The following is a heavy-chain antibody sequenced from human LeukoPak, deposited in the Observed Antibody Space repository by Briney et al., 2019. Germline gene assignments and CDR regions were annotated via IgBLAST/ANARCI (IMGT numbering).Heavy chain of an antibody. Sequence: GGSLRLSCAASGFTFRTYAMSWVRQAPGKGLEWVSTIKGGGDGASYADSVKGRFTISRDNSKNTLYLQMNSLRAEDTAVYYCAKGLVGLDAFDIWGQGTMVTVSS. D-gene: IGHD1-26*01. CDR2: IKGGGDGA. V-gene: IGHV3-23*01. CDR1: GFTFRTYA. J-gene: IGHJ3*02. CDR3: AKGLVGLDAFDI.